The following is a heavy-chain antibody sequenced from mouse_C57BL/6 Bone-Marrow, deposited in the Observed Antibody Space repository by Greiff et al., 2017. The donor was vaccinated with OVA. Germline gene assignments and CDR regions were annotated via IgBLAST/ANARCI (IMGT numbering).Heavy chain of an antibody. D-gene: IGHD2-13*01. J-gene: IGHJ2*01. CDR1: GYTFTSYW. V-gene: IGHV1-50*01. CDR3: ARALPTT. Sequence: QVQLQQPGAELVKPGASVKLSCKASGYTFTSYWMQWVKQRPGQGLEWIGEIDPSDSYTNYNQKFKGKATLTVDTSSSTAYMQLSSLTSEDSAVYYCARALPTTWGQGTTLTVSS. CDR2: IDPSDSYT.